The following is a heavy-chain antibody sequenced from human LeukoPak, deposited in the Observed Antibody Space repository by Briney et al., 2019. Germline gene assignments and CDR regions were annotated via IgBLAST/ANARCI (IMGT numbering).Heavy chain of an antibody. D-gene: IGHD2-15*01. CDR1: GSTFTTYW. CDR3: ARNSHSNGMDV. CDR2: IYPGDSDT. V-gene: IGHV5-51*01. Sequence: GEALETSCQGSGSTFTTYWIGWVRPLPGEGLEWMGIIYPGDSDTTYSPSFQGQVTFSADKSISTAYLQWRSLKASDTAMYYCARNSHSNGMDVWGQGTTVTVSS. J-gene: IGHJ6*02.